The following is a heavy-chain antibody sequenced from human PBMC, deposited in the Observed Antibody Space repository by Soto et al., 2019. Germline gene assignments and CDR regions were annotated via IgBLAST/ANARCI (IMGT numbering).Heavy chain of an antibody. CDR2: ISGSGGST. D-gene: IGHD2-2*01. CDR1: GFTFSSYA. J-gene: IGHJ5*02. V-gene: IGHV3-23*01. CDR3: AKNQEIVVVPAARGDWFDP. Sequence: GGSLRLSCAASGFTFSSYAMSWVRPAPGKGLEWVSAISGSGGSTYYADSVKGRFTNSRDNSKNTLYMQMNSLRAEDTAVYYCAKNQEIVVVPAARGDWFDPWGQGTLVTVSS.